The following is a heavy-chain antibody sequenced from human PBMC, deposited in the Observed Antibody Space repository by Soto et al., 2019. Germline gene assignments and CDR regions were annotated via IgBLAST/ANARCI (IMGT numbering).Heavy chain of an antibody. Sequence: ASVKVSCKASGYSFSSYFIHWVRQAPGHGLEWMGIISLSGGNANYAQKVQGRVAMSRDTSTNPVFMELSSLRSEDTAVFFCARAPNSSSSFRLDYWGRGTLVPVSS. J-gene: IGHJ4*02. D-gene: IGHD6-6*01. CDR1: GYSFSSYF. CDR3: ARAPNSSSSFRLDY. V-gene: IGHV1-46*01. CDR2: ISLSGGNA.